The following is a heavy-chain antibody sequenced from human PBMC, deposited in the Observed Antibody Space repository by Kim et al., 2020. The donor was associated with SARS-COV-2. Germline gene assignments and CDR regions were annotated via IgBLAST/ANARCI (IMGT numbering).Heavy chain of an antibody. CDR3: ARDEDAGGPVFEY. CDR2: INEGGNVK. V-gene: IGHV3-7*03. CDR1: GFTFRTYW. J-gene: IGHJ4*02. D-gene: IGHD2-15*01. Sequence: GGSLRLSCGVFGFTFRTYWMSWVRQAPGKGLEWVANINEGGNVKYYVDSVKGRFTISRDNAKNSLYLQMDSLRAEDTAVYYCARDEDAGGPVFEYWGQGT.